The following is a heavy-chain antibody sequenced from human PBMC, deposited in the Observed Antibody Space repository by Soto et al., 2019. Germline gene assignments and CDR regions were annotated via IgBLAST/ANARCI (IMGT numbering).Heavy chain of an antibody. CDR1: GSTFTSDA. D-gene: IGHD3-16*01. J-gene: IGHJ6*03. V-gene: IGHV3-23*01. CDR3: AGNSRLGHSYLYFYMDV. CDR2: ISGSGGTT. Sequence: DVQLLESGGGLVQPGGSLRLSCVASGSTFTSDAMSWVRQAPGKGLEWVSGISGSGGTTYYADSVKGRFTISRDYSKNTVYLQMNSIRAEDTAVYYCAGNSRLGHSYLYFYMDVWGKGTTVTVSS.